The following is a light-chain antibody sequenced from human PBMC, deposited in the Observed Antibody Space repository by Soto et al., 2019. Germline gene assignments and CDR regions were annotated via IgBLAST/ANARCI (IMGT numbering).Light chain of an antibody. CDR1: SSNIGSAY. J-gene: IGLJ2*01. V-gene: IGLV1-47*01. Sequence: QPVLTQPPSASGTPGQTVTISCSGSSSNIGSAYIYWYQHLPGTAPKLLIYRNNQRPSGVPDRFSASKSGTSASLAISGLRSEDDADYYCAAWDDSLVVFGGGNTLTVL. CDR3: AAWDDSLVV. CDR2: RNN.